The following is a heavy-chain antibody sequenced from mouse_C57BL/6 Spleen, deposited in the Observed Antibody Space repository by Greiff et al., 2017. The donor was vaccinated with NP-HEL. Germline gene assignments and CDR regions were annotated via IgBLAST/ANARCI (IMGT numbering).Heavy chain of an antibody. V-gene: IGHV3-6*01. CDR3: ARDRGYDGYYVAY. D-gene: IGHD2-3*01. CDR1: GYSITSGYY. Sequence: EVKLQESGPGLVKPSQSLSLTCSVTGYSITSGYYWNWIRQFPGNKLEWMGYISYDGSNNYNPSLKNRISITRDTSKNQFFLKLNSVTTEDTATYYCARDRGYDGYYVAYWGQGTLVTVSA. CDR2: ISYDGSN. J-gene: IGHJ3*01.